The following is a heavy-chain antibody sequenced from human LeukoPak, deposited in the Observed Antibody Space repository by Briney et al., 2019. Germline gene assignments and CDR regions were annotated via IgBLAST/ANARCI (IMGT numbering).Heavy chain of an antibody. D-gene: IGHD2-2*02. CDR2: INHSGST. J-gene: IGHJ3*02. V-gene: IGHV4-34*01. Sequence: SETLSLTCAVYGGSFSGYYWSWIRQPPGKGLEWIGEINHSGSTNYNPSLKSRVTISVDTSKNQFSLKLSSVTAADTAVYYCASPHCSSTSCYTQYAFDIWGQGTMVTVSS. CDR3: ASPHCSSTSCYTQYAFDI. CDR1: GGSFSGYY.